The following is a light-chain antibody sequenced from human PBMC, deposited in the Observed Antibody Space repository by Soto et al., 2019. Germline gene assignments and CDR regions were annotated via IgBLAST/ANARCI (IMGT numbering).Light chain of an antibody. V-gene: IGKV4-1*01. Sequence: DIVMTQSPDSLAVSLGARATINCKSSQSVLYSPNNKNYVAWYQQKPGQPPKLLVYWASTRESGVPDRFSGGGSATDFTLTISSLQAEDVAVYYCQQYHSAPQTFGRGTRVEIK. J-gene: IGKJ1*01. CDR2: WAS. CDR1: QSVLYSPNNKNY. CDR3: QQYHSAPQT.